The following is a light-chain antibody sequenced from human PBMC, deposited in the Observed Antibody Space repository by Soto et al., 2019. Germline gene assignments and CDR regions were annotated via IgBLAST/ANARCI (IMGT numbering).Light chain of an antibody. CDR3: FSYAGSNNLRV. Sequence: QSVLTQPPSASGSPGQSVTISCTGTSSDVGGYNYVSWYQQHPGKAPKLMIYEVNKRPSGVPDRFSGSKSGNTASLTVSGLQAEDEADYYCFSYAGSNNLRVFGTGTKLTVL. J-gene: IGLJ1*01. CDR1: SSDVGGYNY. CDR2: EVN. V-gene: IGLV2-8*01.